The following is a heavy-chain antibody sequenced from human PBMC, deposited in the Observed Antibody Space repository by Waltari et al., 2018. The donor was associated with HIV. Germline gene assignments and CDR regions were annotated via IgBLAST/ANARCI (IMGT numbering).Heavy chain of an antibody. D-gene: IGHD6-13*01. CDR1: GFTFSSYW. CDR3: ARDGNRGYSSPDDI. J-gene: IGHJ3*02. V-gene: IGHV3-7*01. Sequence: CAASGFTFSSYWMSWVRQAPGKGLEWVANIKQDGSEKYYVDSVKGRFTISRDNAKNSLYLQMNSLRAEDTAVYYCARDGNRGYSSPDDIWGQGTMVTVS. CDR2: IKQDGSEK.